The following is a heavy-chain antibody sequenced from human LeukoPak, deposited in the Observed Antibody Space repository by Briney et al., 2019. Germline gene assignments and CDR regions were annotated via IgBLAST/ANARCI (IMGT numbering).Heavy chain of an antibody. CDR2: IWYDGSNK. V-gene: IGHV3-33*01. CDR3: AREVGYHDNSAAFDI. CDR1: GFTFSSYG. Sequence: GRSLRLSCAASGFTFSSYGMHWVRQAPGKGLEWVAVIWYDGSNKYYADSVKGRFTISRDNSRYTLYLEMNSLRAEDTAVYSCAREVGYHDNSAAFDIWGQGTTVIVSS. J-gene: IGHJ3*02. D-gene: IGHD3-22*01.